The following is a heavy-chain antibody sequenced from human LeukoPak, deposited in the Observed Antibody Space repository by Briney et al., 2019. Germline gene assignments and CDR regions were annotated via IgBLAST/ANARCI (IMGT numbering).Heavy chain of an antibody. V-gene: IGHV4-59*01. Sequence: QVQLQESGPGLVKPSETLSLTCTVSGCSISTYYWSWIRQPPGKGQESIVAFYYSGSTNYTPSLKSTVTISVDTSKNQFSLKLSSVTAADTAVYYCARALYYYDSSGYDWGQGTLVTVSS. CDR1: GCSISTYY. CDR3: ARALYYYDSSGYD. J-gene: IGHJ4*02. CDR2: FYYSGST. D-gene: IGHD3-22*01.